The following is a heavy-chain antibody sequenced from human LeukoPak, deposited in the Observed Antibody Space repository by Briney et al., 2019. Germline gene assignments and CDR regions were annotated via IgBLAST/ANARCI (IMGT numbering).Heavy chain of an antibody. J-gene: IGHJ4*02. Sequence: GGSLRLSCAASGFTFSDYYMSWIRQAPGKGLEGVSYISSSGSTIYYADSVKGLFTISRDNAKNSLYLQMNSLRAEDTAVYYCARVPRRQWLMDYWGQGTLVTVSS. CDR1: GFTFSDYY. CDR3: ARVPRRQWLMDY. CDR2: ISSSGSTI. V-gene: IGHV3-11*01. D-gene: IGHD6-19*01.